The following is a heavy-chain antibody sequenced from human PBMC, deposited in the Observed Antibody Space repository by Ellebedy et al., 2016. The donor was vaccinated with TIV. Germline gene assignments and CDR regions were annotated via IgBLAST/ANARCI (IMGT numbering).Heavy chain of an antibody. V-gene: IGHV4-38-2*02. CDR1: GYSISRGYF. J-gene: IGHJ4*02. D-gene: IGHD4-23*01. Sequence: SETLSLTXTVSGYSISRGYFWGWIRQPPGQGLEWIGSVYHSGTTYYNSSLQSRVTISLDMSKNQFSLKLSSVTAADTAVYYCARSDNTVALWAFDYWGQGTPVTVSS. CDR2: VYHSGTT. CDR3: ARSDNTVALWAFDY.